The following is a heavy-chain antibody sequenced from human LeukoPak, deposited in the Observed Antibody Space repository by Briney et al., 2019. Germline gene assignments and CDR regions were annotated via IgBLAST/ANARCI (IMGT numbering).Heavy chain of an antibody. CDR1: GDSISSYY. V-gene: IGHV4-59*01. D-gene: IGHD3-10*01. CDR3: ARGAATNLWPSDY. CDR2: IYYSGST. J-gene: IGHJ4*02. Sequence: PSETLSLTCTVSGDSISSYYWSWIRQPPGKGLEWLGYIYYSGSTNYNPSLKSRVTISVDTSKNQFSLNLSSVTAADTAVYYCARGAATNLWPSDYWGQGTLVTVSS.